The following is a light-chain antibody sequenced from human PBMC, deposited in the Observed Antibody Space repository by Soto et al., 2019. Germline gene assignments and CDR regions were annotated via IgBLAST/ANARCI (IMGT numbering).Light chain of an antibody. CDR1: QSLSSSY. V-gene: IGKV3-20*01. CDR3: QQQGT. J-gene: IGKJ2*01. Sequence: EIVLTQSPGTLSLSPGERATLSCRASQSLSSSYVVWYQQKPGQAPRLLIYAASRRATGIPDRFSGSGSATEYTLTISRLEPEDFAVYYCQQQGTFGQGTKLENK. CDR2: AAS.